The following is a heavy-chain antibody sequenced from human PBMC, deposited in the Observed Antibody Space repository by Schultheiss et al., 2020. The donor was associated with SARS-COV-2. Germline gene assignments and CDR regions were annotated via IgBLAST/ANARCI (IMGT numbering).Heavy chain of an antibody. J-gene: IGHJ6*02. Sequence: GGSLRLSCAASGFTFSGSAMHWVRQASGKGLEWVAHIWNDGSQKYYADSVKGRFTISRDNSKNTLYLQMNSLRAEDTAVYYCAKGGYCSSTSCFETYGLDVWGQGTTVTVAS. CDR1: GFTFSGSA. V-gene: IGHV3-33*06. CDR2: IWNDGSQK. D-gene: IGHD2-2*01. CDR3: AKGGYCSSTSCFETYGLDV.